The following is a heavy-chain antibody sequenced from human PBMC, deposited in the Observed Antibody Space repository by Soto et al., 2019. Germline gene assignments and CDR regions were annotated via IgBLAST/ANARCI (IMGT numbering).Heavy chain of an antibody. CDR3: ARDRLQFASYFDA. J-gene: IGHJ5*02. D-gene: IGHD5-12*01. CDR2: ISSDGSMI. CDR1: GFTFSDNY. Sequence: QVRLVESGGGLVKPGGSLRLSCAASGFTFSDNYMSWIRQAPGKGLEWVSYISSDGSMIYYADSVKGRFTLSRDNAKNSLYLQMNSLRVEDTAVYYCARDRLQFASYFDAWGQGILVTVSS. V-gene: IGHV3-11*01.